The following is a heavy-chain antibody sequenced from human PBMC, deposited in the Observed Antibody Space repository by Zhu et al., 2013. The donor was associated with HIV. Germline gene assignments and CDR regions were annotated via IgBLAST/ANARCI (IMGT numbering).Heavy chain of an antibody. J-gene: IGHJ3*02. CDR2: FDPEDGET. Sequence: QVQLVQSGAEVKKPGASVKVSCKVSGYTLTELSMHWVRQAPGKGLEWMGGFDPEDGETIYAQKFQGRVTMTEDTSTDTAYMELSSLRSEDTAVYYCATSLITMIVVVNGAGAFDIWGQGTMVTVSS. D-gene: IGHD3-22*01. V-gene: IGHV1-24*01. CDR1: GYTLTELS. CDR3: ATSLITMIVVVNGAGAFDI.